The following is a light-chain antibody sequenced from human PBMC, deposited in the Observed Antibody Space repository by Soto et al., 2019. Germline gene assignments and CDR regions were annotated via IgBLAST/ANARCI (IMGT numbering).Light chain of an antibody. J-gene: IGKJ1*01. Sequence: DIQMTQSPSTLSASVGDRVTITCRASQSISNRLAWYQQKPGKAPKVVIYDASSLESGVPSRFSGSGSGTEFILTINSLQPDDFATYYCQQYNSYSRTFGQGTKVDIK. V-gene: IGKV1-5*01. CDR2: DAS. CDR3: QQYNSYSRT. CDR1: QSISNR.